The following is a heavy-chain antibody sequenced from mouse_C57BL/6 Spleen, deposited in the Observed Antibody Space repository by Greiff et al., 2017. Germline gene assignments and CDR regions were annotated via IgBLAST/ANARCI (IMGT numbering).Heavy chain of an antibody. CDR1: GFTFSDYG. Sequence: EVKLQESGGGLVKPGGSLKLSCAASGFTFSDYGMHWVRQAPEKGLEWVAYISSGSSTTYYADTVKGRFTISRDNAKNTLFLQMTSLRSEDTAMYYCARWGDSSGYYAMDYWGQGTSVTVSS. V-gene: IGHV5-17*01. CDR2: ISSGSSTT. CDR3: ARWGDSSGYYAMDY. J-gene: IGHJ4*01. D-gene: IGHD3-2*02.